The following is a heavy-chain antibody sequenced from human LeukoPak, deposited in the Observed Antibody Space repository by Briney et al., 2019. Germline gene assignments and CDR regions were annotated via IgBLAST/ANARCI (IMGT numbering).Heavy chain of an antibody. CDR3: GRDSRTGGPRAFDS. CDR1: GFTFSNYA. CDR2: ITGSGSNS. D-gene: IGHD3/OR15-3a*01. J-gene: IGHJ4*02. V-gene: IGHV3-23*01. Sequence: GGSLRLSCAASGFTFSNYAMTWVRQAPGKGLEWVSTITGSGSNSYYAASVTGRFTISRDTSKNTLYQQMGSLRAEDTAVCYCGRDSRTGGPRAFDSWGQGTLVTVSS.